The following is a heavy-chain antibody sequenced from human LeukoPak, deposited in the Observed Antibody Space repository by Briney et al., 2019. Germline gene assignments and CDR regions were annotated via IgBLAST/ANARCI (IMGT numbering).Heavy chain of an antibody. CDR1: GFSFRSYG. J-gene: IGHJ4*02. CDR2: IWYDGSNK. Sequence: GGSLRLSCAASGFSFRSYGMHWVRQAPGKGLEWVAVIWYDGSNKYYADSVKGRFTISRDNSKNTLYLQMNSLRGEDTAVYYCAKDREGTIADYFDYWGQGTLVTVSS. V-gene: IGHV3-33*06. CDR3: AKDREGTIADYFDY. D-gene: IGHD1-7*01.